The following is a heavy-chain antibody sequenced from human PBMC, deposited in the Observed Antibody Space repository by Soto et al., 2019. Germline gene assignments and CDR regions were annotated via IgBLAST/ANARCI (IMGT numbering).Heavy chain of an antibody. J-gene: IGHJ6*02. V-gene: IGHV3-33*01. CDR2: IWYDGSNK. Sequence: ESGGGVVQPGRSLRLSCAASGFTFSSYGMHWVRQAPGKGLEWVAVIWYDGSNKYYADSVKGRFTISRDNSKNTLYLQMNSLRAEDTAVYHCARDQPYCSSTSCNPYYYGMDVWGQGTTVTVSS. CDR1: GFTFSSYG. D-gene: IGHD2-2*01. CDR3: ARDQPYCSSTSCNPYYYGMDV.